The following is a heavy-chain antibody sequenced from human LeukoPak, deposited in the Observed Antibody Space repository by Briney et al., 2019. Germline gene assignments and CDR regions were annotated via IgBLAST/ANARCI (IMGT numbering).Heavy chain of an antibody. Sequence: PSETLSRTCTVSGGSSSIGGYYWSWLRQHPGKGLEWIGYIYYSGSNYYTPSLKSRVTISVDTSKNQFSLKLSSVTAADTAVYYCASNSYGDYVRFDPWGQGTLVTVSS. D-gene: IGHD4-17*01. V-gene: IGHV4-31*03. CDR3: ASNSYGDYVRFDP. CDR1: GGSSSIGGYY. CDR2: IYYSGSN. J-gene: IGHJ5*02.